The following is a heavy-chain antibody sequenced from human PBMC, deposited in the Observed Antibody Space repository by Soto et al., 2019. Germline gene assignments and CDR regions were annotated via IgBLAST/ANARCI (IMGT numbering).Heavy chain of an antibody. J-gene: IGHJ3*01. Sequence: PGGSLRLSCVASGFNFSTHSMNWVRQAPGKGLQWVSYISRSGSSANHPDSVKGRFTISRDNGKNSLYLQINSLRDEGAAVYYCTRDLVLVTSATGAFDVWGQGSMVTVSS. CDR2: ISRSGSSA. CDR3: TRDLVLVTSATGAFDV. CDR1: GFNFSTHS. V-gene: IGHV3-48*02. D-gene: IGHD2-8*02.